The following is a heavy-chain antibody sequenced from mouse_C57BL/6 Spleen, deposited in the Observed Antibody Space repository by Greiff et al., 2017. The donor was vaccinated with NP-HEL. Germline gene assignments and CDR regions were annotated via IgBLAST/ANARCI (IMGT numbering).Heavy chain of an antibody. J-gene: IGHJ4*01. CDR3: ARGGGQLRLFYAMDY. Sequence: EVKLVESGGGLVKPGGSLKLSCAASGFTFSSYAMSWVRQTPEKRLEWVATISDGGSYTYYPDNVKGRFTISRDNAKNNLYLQMSHLKSEDTAMYYCARGGGQLRLFYAMDYWGQGTSVTVSS. CDR2: ISDGGSYT. V-gene: IGHV5-4*03. CDR1: GFTFSSYA. D-gene: IGHD3-2*02.